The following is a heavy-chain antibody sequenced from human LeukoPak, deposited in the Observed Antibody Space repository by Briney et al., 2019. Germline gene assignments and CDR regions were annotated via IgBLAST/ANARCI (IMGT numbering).Heavy chain of an antibody. Sequence: SETLSLTCTVSGGSISSYYWSWIRQPPGKGLEWIGYIYYSGSTNYNPSLKRRVTISVDTSKNQFSLKLSSVTAADTAVYYCARDQIYGSGSHRYYYGMDVWGKGTTVTVSS. J-gene: IGHJ6*04. V-gene: IGHV4-59*01. CDR2: IYYSGST. CDR1: GGSISSYY. D-gene: IGHD3-10*01. CDR3: ARDQIYGSGSHRYYYGMDV.